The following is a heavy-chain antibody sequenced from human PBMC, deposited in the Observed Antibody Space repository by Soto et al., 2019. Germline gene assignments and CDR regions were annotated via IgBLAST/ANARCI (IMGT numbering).Heavy chain of an antibody. J-gene: IGHJ6*03. CDR1: GGSFSSYY. V-gene: IGHV4-59*08. Sequence: QVQLQESGPGLVRPSETLSLTCTVSGGSFSSYYWTWIRQSPGKGLEWLGYIYYSGSTDYNPSLRVRLAISIDTSKNQFSLRLNSMTAADTAVYYCAGRDCSVTNCYYLDYYYMDVWGKGTTVTVSS. D-gene: IGHD2-2*01. CDR3: AGRDCSVTNCYYLDYYYMDV. CDR2: IYYSGST.